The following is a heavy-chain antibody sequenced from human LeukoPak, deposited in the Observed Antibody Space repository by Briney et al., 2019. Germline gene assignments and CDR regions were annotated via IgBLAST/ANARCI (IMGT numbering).Heavy chain of an antibody. CDR2: IYGGGST. Sequence: GGSLRLSCAASGFTVSSNYMSWVRQAPGKGLEWVSVIYGGGSTYYADSVKGRFTISRDNSKNTLYLQMNSLRAEDTAVYYCARPSDYYYYMDVWGKGTTVTISS. CDR3: ARPSDYYYYMDV. J-gene: IGHJ6*03. V-gene: IGHV3-66*04. CDR1: GFTVSSNY.